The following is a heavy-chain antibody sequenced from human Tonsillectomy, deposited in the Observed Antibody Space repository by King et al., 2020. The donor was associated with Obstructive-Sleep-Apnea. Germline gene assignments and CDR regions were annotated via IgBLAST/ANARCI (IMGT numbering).Heavy chain of an antibody. CDR1: GGSISISSYY. J-gene: IGHJ4*02. V-gene: IGHV4-39*07. Sequence: LQLQESGPGLVKPSETLSLTCTVSGGSISISSYYWGWIRQPPGKGLEWIGSIYYSGSTYSNPSLKSRVTISVDTSKNQFSLKLSSVTAADTAVYYCARVKGDYYDSSGYYMDYWGQGTLVTVSS. D-gene: IGHD3-22*01. CDR3: ARVKGDYYDSSGYYMDY. CDR2: IYYSGST.